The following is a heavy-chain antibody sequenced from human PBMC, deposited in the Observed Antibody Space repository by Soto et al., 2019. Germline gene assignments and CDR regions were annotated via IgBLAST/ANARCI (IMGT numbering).Heavy chain of an antibody. J-gene: IGHJ3*02. CDR1: GLTSSSYG. CDR2: ISYDGSNK. V-gene: IGHV3-30*18. D-gene: IGHD6-19*01. CDR3: AKSIAVAVDAFDI. Sequence: GGSLRLSCAASGLTSSSYGMHWVRQAPGKGLEWVAVISYDGSNKYYADSVKGRFTISRDNPKNTLYLQMNSLRAEDTAVYYCAKSIAVAVDAFDIWGQGTMVTVSS.